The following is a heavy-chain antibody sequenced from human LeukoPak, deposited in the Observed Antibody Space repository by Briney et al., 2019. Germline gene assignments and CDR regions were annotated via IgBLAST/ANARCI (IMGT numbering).Heavy chain of an antibody. Sequence: SETLSLTRAVYGGSFSGYYWSWIRQPPGKGLEWIGEINHSGSTNYNPSLKSRVTISVDTSKNQFSLKLSSVTAADTAVYYCARAWGIAAHYWGQGTLVTVSS. CDR1: GGSFSGYY. CDR3: ARAWGIAAHY. D-gene: IGHD6-13*01. CDR2: INHSGST. J-gene: IGHJ4*02. V-gene: IGHV4-34*01.